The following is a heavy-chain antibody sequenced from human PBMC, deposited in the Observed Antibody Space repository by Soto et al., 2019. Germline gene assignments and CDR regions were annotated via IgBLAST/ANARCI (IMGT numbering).Heavy chain of an antibody. D-gene: IGHD6-13*01. Sequence: GGSLRLSCAASGFTFSSYGMHWVRHAPGKGLEWVAVISYDGSNKYYADSVKGRFTISRDNSKNTLYLQMTSLRAEDKAVYYCVGAAPHSSAGIFDCWGQGTLVTVSS. V-gene: IGHV3-30*03. CDR3: VGAAPHSSAGIFDC. J-gene: IGHJ4*02. CDR1: GFTFSSYG. CDR2: ISYDGSNK.